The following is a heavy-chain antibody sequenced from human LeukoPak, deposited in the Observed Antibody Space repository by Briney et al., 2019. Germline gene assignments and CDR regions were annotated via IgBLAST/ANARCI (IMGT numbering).Heavy chain of an antibody. Sequence: SETLSLTCAVYGGSFSGYYWSWIRQPPGKGLEWIGEINHSGSANYNPSLKSRVTISVDTSKNQFSLKLSSVTAADTAVYYCAGNNHRYYYDSSGPKEDAFDIWGQGTMVTVSS. CDR1: GGSFSGYY. CDR2: INHSGSA. CDR3: AGNNHRYYYDSSGPKEDAFDI. J-gene: IGHJ3*02. V-gene: IGHV4-34*01. D-gene: IGHD3-22*01.